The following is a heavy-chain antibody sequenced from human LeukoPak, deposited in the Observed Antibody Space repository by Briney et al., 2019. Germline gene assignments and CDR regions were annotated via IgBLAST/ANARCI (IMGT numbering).Heavy chain of an antibody. J-gene: IGHJ4*02. CDR3: ARGSRNSGSYLKTFDY. CDR2: INPSGGST. D-gene: IGHD1-26*01. V-gene: IGHV1-46*01. CDR1: GYTFTGCY. Sequence: ASVKVSCKASGYTFTGCYMHWVRQAPGQGLEWMGIINPSGGSTSYAQKFQGRVTMTRDTSTTTVYMELSSLRSEDTAVYYCARGSRNSGSYLKTFDYWGQGTLVTVSS.